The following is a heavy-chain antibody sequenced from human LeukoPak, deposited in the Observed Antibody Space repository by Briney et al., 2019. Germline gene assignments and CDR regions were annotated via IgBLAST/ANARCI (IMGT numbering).Heavy chain of an antibody. CDR3: AKTPDIVVVVAATHFDY. CDR2: ISDSGGIT. D-gene: IGHD2-15*01. V-gene: IGHV3-23*01. J-gene: IGHJ4*02. Sequence: GGSLRLSCAASGFTFSSYPMTWVRQAPGKGPEWVSFISDSGGITYYADSVKGRFTISRDNSKNTLYLQMNSLRAEDTAVYYCAKTPDIVVVVAATHFDYWGQGTLVTVSS. CDR1: GFTFSSYP.